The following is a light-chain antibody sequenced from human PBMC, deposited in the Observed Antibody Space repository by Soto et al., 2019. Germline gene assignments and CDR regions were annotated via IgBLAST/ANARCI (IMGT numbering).Light chain of an antibody. CDR2: DAS. J-gene: IGKJ1*01. V-gene: IGKV1-5*01. CDR3: QQYHGSSLT. CDR1: ESVHKW. Sequence: DIQMTQSPPALSASVGDRVTITCRASESVHKWLAWYQQKAGKAPKVLIYDASTLETGVPSRFSGSGSGTELAITISSLQPNDYETYFCQQYHGSSLTFDQGTKVEI.